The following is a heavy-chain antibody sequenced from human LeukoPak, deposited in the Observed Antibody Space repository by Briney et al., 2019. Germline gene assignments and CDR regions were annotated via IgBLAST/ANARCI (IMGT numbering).Heavy chain of an antibody. V-gene: IGHV1-46*01. CDR2: INPSGGST. CDR3: ASVYLHGMDV. CDR1: GYSLTTYY. J-gene: IGHJ6*02. Sequence: GASVKDSCKASGYSLTTYYMHWVRQAPGQGLEWMATINPSGGSTNYAQKFQGRVTMTRDTPTNTVYMEMSSLRIEDTAVYYCASVYLHGMDVWGQGTTVTVSS. D-gene: IGHD1-14*01.